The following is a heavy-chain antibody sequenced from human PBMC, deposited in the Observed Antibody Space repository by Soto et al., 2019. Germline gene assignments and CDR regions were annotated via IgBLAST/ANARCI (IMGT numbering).Heavy chain of an antibody. CDR1: GASVAGGSYY. CDR2: ITSRGRP. V-gene: IGHV4-30-4*01. Sequence: QVQLRESGPGLVKPSQTLSLTCSVSGASVAGGSYYWSWVRQPPGKGLEWIGYITSRGRPFYNPSLTSRVTISADTSKKQLSLQLTSVTAADTAVYYCARDTYSGYDFGLWGQGTLVTVSS. CDR3: ARDTYSGYDFGL. J-gene: IGHJ5*02. D-gene: IGHD5-12*01.